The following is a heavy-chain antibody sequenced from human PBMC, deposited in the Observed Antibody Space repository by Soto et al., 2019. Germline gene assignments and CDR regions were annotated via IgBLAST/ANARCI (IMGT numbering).Heavy chain of an antibody. CDR3: VTVQRHGGAWSYVYVMDV. Sequence: QVQLVQSGAEVKKPGASVKVSCKVSGDTLTDLSIHWVREAPGKGLEWMGGFSPGDAKTINAQKFQGRVTMTEDTSADTAYMELSSLRSEDTAVYSCVTVQRHGGAWSYVYVMDVWGQGTTVTVSS. D-gene: IGHD6-25*01. CDR2: FSPGDAKT. J-gene: IGHJ6*02. CDR1: GDTLTDLS. V-gene: IGHV1-24*01.